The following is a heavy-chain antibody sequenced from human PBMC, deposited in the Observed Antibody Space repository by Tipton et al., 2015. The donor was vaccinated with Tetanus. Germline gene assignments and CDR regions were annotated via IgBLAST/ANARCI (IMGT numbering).Heavy chain of an antibody. J-gene: IGHJ4*02. V-gene: IGHV4-61*08. CDR2: IYYKGST. CDR3: ARGPSYSGAWYHY. D-gene: IGHD6-19*01. CDR1: GGSIRSGDYQ. Sequence: TLSLTCTVSGGSIRSGDYQWNWIRQPPGKGLEWIGYIYYKGSTNYNPSLRSRVTISIDTSSNQFSLKLTSVTPADTAIYYCARGPSYSGAWYHYWGQGAMVTVSP.